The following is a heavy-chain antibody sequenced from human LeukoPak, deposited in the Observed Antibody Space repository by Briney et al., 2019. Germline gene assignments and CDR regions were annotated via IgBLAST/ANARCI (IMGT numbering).Heavy chain of an antibody. CDR1: GYSISSGYY. CDR2: IYHSGST. J-gene: IGHJ6*03. D-gene: IGHD5-24*01. Sequence: SETLSLTCAVSGYSISSGYYWGWIRQPPGKGLEWIGSIYHSGSTYYNPSLKSRVTISVDTSKNQFSLKLSSVTAADTAVYYCARGGWVQQKYYMDVWGKGTTVTVSS. CDR3: ARGGWVQQKYYMDV. V-gene: IGHV4-38-2*01.